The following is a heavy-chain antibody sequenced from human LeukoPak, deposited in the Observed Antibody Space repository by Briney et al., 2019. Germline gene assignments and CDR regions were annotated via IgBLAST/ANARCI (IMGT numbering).Heavy chain of an antibody. V-gene: IGHV3-48*02. CDR2: INHNGEMI. D-gene: IGHD3-9*01. CDR3: ARDNDWAFHY. J-gene: IGHJ4*02. Sequence: GGSLRLSCAASGFTFSNYVMSWVRQAPGKGLEWVSYINHNGEMIFYPDFVKGRFTISRANAKNSLYLQMNSLRDEDTAVYYCARDNDWAFHYWGQGTLVTVSS. CDR1: GFTFSNYV.